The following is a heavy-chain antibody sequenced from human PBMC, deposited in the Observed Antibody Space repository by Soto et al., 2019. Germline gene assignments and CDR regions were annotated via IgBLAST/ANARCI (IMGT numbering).Heavy chain of an antibody. D-gene: IGHD3-3*01. CDR3: AKLTYDFWSGSLDY. CDR1: GFTFSSYA. Sequence: VGSLRLSCAASGFTFSSYAMSWVRQAPGKGLEWVSAISGSGGSTYYADSVKGRFTISRDNSKNTLYLQMNSLRAEDTAVYYCAKLTYDFWSGSLDYWGQGTLVTVSS. J-gene: IGHJ4*02. CDR2: ISGSGGST. V-gene: IGHV3-23*01.